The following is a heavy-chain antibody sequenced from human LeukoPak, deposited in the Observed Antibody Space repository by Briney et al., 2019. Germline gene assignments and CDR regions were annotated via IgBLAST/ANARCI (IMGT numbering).Heavy chain of an antibody. CDR2: IDLDDDK. CDR1: GFSLSTSAMG. D-gene: IGHD3-3*01. J-gene: IGHJ3*02. Sequence: QPGPALVKPTQTLTLTCTFSGFSLSTSAMGVSWIRQPPRNALERLARIDLDDDKCYSTSLKTRLTISKDTSKNQVVLTMTNMDPVDTATYYCARTRAYYDFRAWAFDIWGQGTMVTVSS. V-gene: IGHV2-70*11. CDR3: ARTRAYYDFRAWAFDI.